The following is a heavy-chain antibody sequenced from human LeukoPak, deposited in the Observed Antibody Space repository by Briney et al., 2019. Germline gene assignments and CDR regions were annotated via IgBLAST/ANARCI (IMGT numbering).Heavy chain of an antibody. D-gene: IGHD6-13*01. Sequence: LGESLKISCKGSGYSFTSYWIGWVRPMPGKGLEWMGIIYPGDSDTRYSPSFQGHVTISADKSISTAYLQWSSLKASDTAMYYCARLRDSSWFLDYWGQGTLVTVSS. CDR2: IYPGDSDT. CDR3: ARLRDSSWFLDY. CDR1: GYSFTSYW. J-gene: IGHJ4*02. V-gene: IGHV5-51*01.